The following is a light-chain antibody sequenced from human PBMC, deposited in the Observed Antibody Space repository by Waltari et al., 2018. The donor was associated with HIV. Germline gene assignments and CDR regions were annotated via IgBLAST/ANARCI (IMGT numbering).Light chain of an antibody. Sequence: DIQMTPSPSTLSASVGDRVTITCRASESVSSWLAWYQQKPGKAPKILIYKASSLESGVPSRFSGSGSGTEFTLTISSLQPDDFATYYCQQYNTFSATFGQGTKVEIK. J-gene: IGKJ1*01. CDR2: KAS. CDR3: QQYNTFSAT. CDR1: ESVSSW. V-gene: IGKV1-5*03.